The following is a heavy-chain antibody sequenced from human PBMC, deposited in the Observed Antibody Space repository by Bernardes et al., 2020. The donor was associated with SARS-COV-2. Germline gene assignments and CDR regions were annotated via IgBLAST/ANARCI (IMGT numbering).Heavy chain of an antibody. Sequence: GESLKISCKGSGYSFTDYWIAWVRQMPGKGLEWMGIIYPGDSDTRYSPSFQGQVTISADKSIRTAYLQWSSLKASDTAMYYCARNSRVGGAPEYLHHWGQGTLVTVAS. J-gene: IGHJ1*01. CDR3: ARNSRVGGAPEYLHH. CDR2: IYPGDSDT. CDR1: GYSFTDYW. D-gene: IGHD1-26*01. V-gene: IGHV5-51*01.